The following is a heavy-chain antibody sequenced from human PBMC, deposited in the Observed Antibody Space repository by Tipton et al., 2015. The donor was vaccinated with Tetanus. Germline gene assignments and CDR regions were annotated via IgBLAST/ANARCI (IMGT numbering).Heavy chain of an antibody. V-gene: IGHV4-59*01. CDR2: AFHSGST. CDR1: GDSMTKYY. D-gene: IGHD2-2*01. J-gene: IGHJ3*01. CDR3: ARRSYCTSTRCFDAFDL. Sequence: TLSLTCTVSGDSMTKYYWSWIRQPPGKGLEWISYAFHSGSTNYNPSLKSRVAISMDASKNQISLKLRSVTAADTAVYFCARRSYCTSTRCFDAFDLWGPGTRVTVSS.